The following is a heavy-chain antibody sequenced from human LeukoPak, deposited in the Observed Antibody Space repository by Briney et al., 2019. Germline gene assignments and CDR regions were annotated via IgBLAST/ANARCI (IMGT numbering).Heavy chain of an antibody. V-gene: IGHV4-30-4*01. CDR3: ARPYYYDSRIDP. CDR1: GGSISSGDYY. D-gene: IGHD3-22*01. J-gene: IGHJ5*02. CDR2: MYYSGST. Sequence: SETLSFTCTVSGGSISSGDYYWSWIRQPPGKGLEWIAYMYYSGSTYYHPSLKSRVTMSADTSKNQLSLKLSSVTAADTAVYYCARPYYYDSRIDPWGQGILVTVSS.